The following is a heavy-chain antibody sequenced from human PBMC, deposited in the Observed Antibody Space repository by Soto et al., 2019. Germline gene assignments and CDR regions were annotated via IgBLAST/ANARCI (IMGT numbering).Heavy chain of an antibody. J-gene: IGHJ6*02. Sequence: QVQLVQSGAEVKKPGSSVKVSCKASGGTFSSYAISWVRQAPGQGLEWMGGIIPIFGTANYAQKFQGRVTITADESTSTAYIELSSLRSEDTAVYYCARTYSQHYYDSSGHPGGMDVWGQGTTVTVSS. CDR3: ARTYSQHYYDSSGHPGGMDV. V-gene: IGHV1-69*01. D-gene: IGHD3-22*01. CDR1: GGTFSSYA. CDR2: IIPIFGTA.